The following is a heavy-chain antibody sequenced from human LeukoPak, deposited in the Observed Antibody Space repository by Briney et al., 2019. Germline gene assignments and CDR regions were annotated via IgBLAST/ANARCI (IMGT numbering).Heavy chain of an antibody. CDR2: ISSSSSYI. CDR3: ARGGVSQDYFVY. J-gene: IGHJ4*02. Sequence: GGSLRLSCAASGFTFSSYSMNWVRQAPGKGLEWVSSISSSSSYIYYADSVKGRFTISRDNAKNSLYLQMNSLRAEDTAVYYCARGGVSQDYFVYWGRGTLVTVSS. CDR1: GFTFSSYS. D-gene: IGHD6-13*01. V-gene: IGHV3-21*01.